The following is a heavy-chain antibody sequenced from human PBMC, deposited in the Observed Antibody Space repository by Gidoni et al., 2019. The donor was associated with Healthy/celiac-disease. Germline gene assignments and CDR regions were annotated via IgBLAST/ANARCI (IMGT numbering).Heavy chain of an antibody. CDR2: ISGSGGST. V-gene: IGHV3-23*01. Sequence: EVQLLESGGGLVQPGGSLRLSCAASGFTFSSYAMSWVRQAPGKGLEWVAAISGSGGSTYYADSVKGRFTISRDNSKNTLYLQMNSLRAEDTAVYYCAKDLSGATHAFDIWGQGTMVTVSS. CDR1: GFTFSSYA. J-gene: IGHJ3*02. D-gene: IGHD1-26*01. CDR3: AKDLSGATHAFDI.